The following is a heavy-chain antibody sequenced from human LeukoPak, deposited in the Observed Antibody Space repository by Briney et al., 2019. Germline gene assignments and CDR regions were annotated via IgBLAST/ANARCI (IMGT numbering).Heavy chain of an antibody. D-gene: IGHD3-10*01. CDR1: GFTFRNFG. CDR2: IWSEGTIK. CDR3: ARDYKTGHTDY. Sequence: GGSLRLSCTASGFTFRNFGFHWVRQAPGKGVEWLAVIWSEGTIKLYADSDKGRFTISKDELKNTLYLQMKSLRVEDTAIYYCARDYKTGHTDYWGQGTLVTVSS. V-gene: IGHV3-33*01. J-gene: IGHJ4*02.